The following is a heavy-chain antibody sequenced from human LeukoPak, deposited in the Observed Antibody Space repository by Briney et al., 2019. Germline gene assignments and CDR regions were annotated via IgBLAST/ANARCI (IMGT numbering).Heavy chain of an antibody. D-gene: IGHD5-18*01. J-gene: IGHJ4*02. Sequence: KPSQTLSLTCTVADGSIISSSHYWGWLRQPPGKGLEWIGTIYYSGSTYYKPSLKRRVTMSVDTSKNHCSLKLSSVTAADTAVYYCARHRGYSYGYQLLYFDYWGQGTLVTVSS. CDR1: DGSIISSSHY. V-gene: IGHV4-39*01. CDR2: IYYSGST. CDR3: ARHRGYSYGYQLLYFDY.